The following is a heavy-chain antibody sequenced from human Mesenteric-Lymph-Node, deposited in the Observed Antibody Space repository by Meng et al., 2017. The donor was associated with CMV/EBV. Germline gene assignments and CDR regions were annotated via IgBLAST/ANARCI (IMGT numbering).Heavy chain of an antibody. V-gene: IGHV1-2*06. J-gene: IGHJ4*02. CDR2: INPISDGT. Sequence: KASGYTFTGYYMHWVRQAPGQGLEWMGRINPISDGTNYAQRFQGRVTMTRDTSTNTAYMELSRLRSDDTAVYYCARQYLPDIASAVNYWGQGTLVTVSS. D-gene: IGHD6-13*01. CDR1: GYTFTGYY. CDR3: ARQYLPDIASAVNY.